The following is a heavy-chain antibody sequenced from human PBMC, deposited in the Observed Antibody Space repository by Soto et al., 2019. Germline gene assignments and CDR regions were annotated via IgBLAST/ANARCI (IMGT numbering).Heavy chain of an antibody. D-gene: IGHD3-10*01. V-gene: IGHV3-11*01. CDR1: GFTFSDYY. CDR2: ISSSGSTI. CDR3: ARGLSYYYGSGSHYYYYGMDV. J-gene: IGHJ6*02. Sequence: PGGSLRLSCAASGFTFSDYYMIWIRQAPGKGLEWVSYISSSGSTIYYADSVKGRFTISRDNAKNSLYLQMNSLRAEDTAVYYCARGLSYYYGSGSHYYYYGMDVWGQGTTVTVSS.